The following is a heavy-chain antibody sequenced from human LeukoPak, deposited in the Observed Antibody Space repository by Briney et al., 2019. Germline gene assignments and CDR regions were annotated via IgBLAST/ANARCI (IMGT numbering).Heavy chain of an antibody. V-gene: IGHV3-64*01. Sequence: GGSLRLSCAASGSTLSSYAMHWVRQAPGKGLKNVLAISSNGGSTYYANSVKGRFTISRDNSKNTLYLQMGSLSAEVMAVYYCARVGEYSSSSGPDSWGQGTLVTVSS. CDR3: ARVGEYSSSSGPDS. CDR1: GSTLSSYA. J-gene: IGHJ4*02. D-gene: IGHD6-6*01. CDR2: ISSNGGST.